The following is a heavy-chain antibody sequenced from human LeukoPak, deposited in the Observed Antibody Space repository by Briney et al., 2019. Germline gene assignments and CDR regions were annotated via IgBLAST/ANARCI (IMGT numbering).Heavy chain of an antibody. J-gene: IGHJ3*02. CDR1: GFTFSSYA. Sequence: GGSLRLSCSASGFTFSSYAMSWVRQAPGKGLEWVSAISGSGGSTYYADSVKGRFTISRDNSKNTLYLQMNSVRAEDTAVYYCAKDRRAMIVVFFGAFDIWGQGTMVTVSS. CDR3: AKDRRAMIVVFFGAFDI. CDR2: ISGSGGST. D-gene: IGHD3-22*01. V-gene: IGHV3-23*01.